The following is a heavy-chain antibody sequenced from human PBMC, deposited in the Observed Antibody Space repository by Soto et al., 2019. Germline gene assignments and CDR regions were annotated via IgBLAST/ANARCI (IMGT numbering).Heavy chain of an antibody. CDR1: GFTFSSYG. J-gene: IGHJ5*02. CDR2: IWYDGSNK. V-gene: IGHV3-33*01. CDR3: ARDTGSFLEWLTAPPGWFDP. D-gene: IGHD3-3*01. Sequence: QVQLVESGGGVVQPGRSLRLSCAASGFTFSSYGMHWVRQAPGKGLEWVAVIWYDGSNKYYADSVKGRFTISRDNSKNTLYLQMNSLRAEDTAVYYCARDTGSFLEWLTAPPGWFDPWGQGTLVTVSS.